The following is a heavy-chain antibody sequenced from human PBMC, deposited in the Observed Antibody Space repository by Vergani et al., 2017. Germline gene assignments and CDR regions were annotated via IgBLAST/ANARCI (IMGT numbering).Heavy chain of an antibody. V-gene: IGHV3-33*01. Sequence: QVQLVESGGGVVQPGRSLRLSCAASGFTFSSYGMHWVRQAPGKGLEWVAVIWYDGSNKYYADSVKGRFTISRDNSKNTLYLQMNSLRAEDTAVYYCARDKARFDWLLGSGFDYWGQGTLVTVSS. J-gene: IGHJ4*02. CDR2: IWYDGSNK. D-gene: IGHD3-9*01. CDR3: ARDKARFDWLLGSGFDY. CDR1: GFTFSSYG.